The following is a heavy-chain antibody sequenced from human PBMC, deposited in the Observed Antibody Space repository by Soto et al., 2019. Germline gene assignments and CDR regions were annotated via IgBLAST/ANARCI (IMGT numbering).Heavy chain of an antibody. CDR2: IYADNGDT. J-gene: IGHJ4*02. Sequence: QVQLVQSGAEVKKPGASVRVSCKTSGYGFSNYAMHWVRQAPGQRLEWMGWIYADNGDTRYSQKFQDRVTITRDTSASTVYMDLRSLRSEDTAVYYCARRVGAYCGVDCLLPFDYWGQGTLVTVSS. D-gene: IGHD2-21*02. CDR3: ARRVGAYCGVDCLLPFDY. V-gene: IGHV1-3*01. CDR1: GYGFSNYA.